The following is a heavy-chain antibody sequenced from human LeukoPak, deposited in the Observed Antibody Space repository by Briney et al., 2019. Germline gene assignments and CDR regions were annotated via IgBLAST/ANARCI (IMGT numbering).Heavy chain of an antibody. D-gene: IGHD5-12*01. V-gene: IGHV4-59*01. CDR3: ARTPIKRGYSGYDRAWFDP. CDR1: GDSISSYF. CDR2: IYYIGST. Sequence: SETLSLTCTVSGDSISSYFWSWIRQPPGKGLEWIGYIYYIGSTNYNPSLKSRVTISVDTSRNQFSLKLSSVTAADTAVYYCARTPIKRGYSGYDRAWFDPWGQGTLVTVSS. J-gene: IGHJ5*02.